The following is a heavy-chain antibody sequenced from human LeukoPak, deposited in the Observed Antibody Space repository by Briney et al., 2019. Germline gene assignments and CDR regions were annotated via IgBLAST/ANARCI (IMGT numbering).Heavy chain of an antibody. Sequence: GVSLRLSCAASGLTFSRHDMHWVRQVTGKGLEWASAIGTLADTFYSDSVKGRFTISRENAKSSLYLQMSSLRAGDTAVYYCATGRSSGWSYAFDIWGRGTMVTVSS. CDR1: GLTFSRHD. V-gene: IGHV3-13*01. J-gene: IGHJ3*02. CDR2: IGTLADT. CDR3: ATGRSSGWSYAFDI. D-gene: IGHD6-19*01.